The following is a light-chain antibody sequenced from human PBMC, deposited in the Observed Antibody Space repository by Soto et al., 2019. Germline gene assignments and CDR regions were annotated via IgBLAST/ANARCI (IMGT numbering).Light chain of an antibody. Sequence: EIVITQPPATLSVSPGARATLSCGASQSVSILLACSQQKPGQAPRLLIHGATTRATGIPARFSGSGSGTEFTLTISSLQSEDFAVYYCQQYNNWPRTFGQGTKVDI. V-gene: IGKV3-15*01. CDR2: GAT. CDR1: QSVSIL. CDR3: QQYNNWPRT. J-gene: IGKJ1*01.